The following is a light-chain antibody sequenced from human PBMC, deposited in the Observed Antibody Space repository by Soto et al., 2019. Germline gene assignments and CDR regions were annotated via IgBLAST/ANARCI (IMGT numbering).Light chain of an antibody. Sequence: EIVLTQSPGTLSLSPGERVTLSCRASPSVSSSYLAWYQQKPGQAPRLLIYGASSRATGIPDRFSGSGSGTDFALTISRLEPEDFAVYYCQQYGSSPYTFGQGTKLEIK. CDR2: GAS. V-gene: IGKV3-20*01. J-gene: IGKJ2*01. CDR3: QQYGSSPYT. CDR1: PSVSSSY.